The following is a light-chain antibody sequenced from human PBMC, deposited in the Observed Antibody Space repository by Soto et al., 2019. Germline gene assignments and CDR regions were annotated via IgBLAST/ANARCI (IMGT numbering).Light chain of an antibody. CDR2: GAS. V-gene: IGKV3-20*01. CDR3: QQYASSPLT. Sequence: EIVLTQSPATLSVSPGERATLSCRASQSVSSYLAWYQQKPGQAPRLVIYGASNRATGIPDRFSGSGSGTDFTLTINGLEPEDCAVYYCQQYASSPLTFGGGTKVDIK. J-gene: IGKJ4*01. CDR1: QSVSSY.